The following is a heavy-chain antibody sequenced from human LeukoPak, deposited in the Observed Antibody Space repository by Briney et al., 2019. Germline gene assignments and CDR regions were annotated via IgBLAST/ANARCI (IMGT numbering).Heavy chain of an antibody. CDR3: AREGTMVRGVAFDY. Sequence: SETLSLTCTVSGGSISSSSYYWGWIRQPPGKGLEWIGSIYYSGSTYYNPSLKSRVTISVDTSKNQFSLKLSSVTAADTAVYYCAREGTMVRGVAFDYWGQGTLVTVSS. V-gene: IGHV4-39*07. J-gene: IGHJ4*02. D-gene: IGHD3-10*01. CDR2: IYYSGST. CDR1: GGSISSSSYY.